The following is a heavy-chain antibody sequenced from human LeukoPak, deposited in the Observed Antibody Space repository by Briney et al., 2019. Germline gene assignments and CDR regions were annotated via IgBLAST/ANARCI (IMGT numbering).Heavy chain of an antibody. CDR1: GFTVSSNY. Sequence: GGSLRLSCAASGFTVSSNYMSWVRQAPGKGLEWVSVIYSGGSTYYADSVKGRFTISRDNSKNTLYLQMNSLRAEDTAVYYCASAQKRKVRGVIVNAFDIWGQGTMVTVSS. CDR2: IYSGGST. J-gene: IGHJ3*02. D-gene: IGHD3-10*01. V-gene: IGHV3-53*01. CDR3: ASAQKRKVRGVIVNAFDI.